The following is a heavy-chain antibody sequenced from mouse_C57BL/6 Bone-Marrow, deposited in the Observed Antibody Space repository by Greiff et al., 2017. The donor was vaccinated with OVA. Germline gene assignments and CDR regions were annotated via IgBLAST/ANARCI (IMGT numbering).Heavy chain of an antibody. Sequence: VQLQQSGAELVRPGTSVKMSCKASGYTFTNYWIGWVKQRPGHGLEWIGDIYPGGGYTNYNEKSKGKATLTADKSSSTAYMQFSCLTSYDSAIYYCARGGLYYYGSSSYAMDYWGQGTSVTVSS. CDR3: ARGGLYYYGSSSYAMDY. J-gene: IGHJ4*01. CDR1: GYTFTNYW. V-gene: IGHV1-63*01. D-gene: IGHD1-1*01. CDR2: IYPGGGYT.